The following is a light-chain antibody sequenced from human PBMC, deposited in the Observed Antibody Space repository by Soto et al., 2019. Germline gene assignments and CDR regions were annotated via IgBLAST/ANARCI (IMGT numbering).Light chain of an antibody. V-gene: IGLV2-8*01. CDR3: SSYAGRNEYV. CDR1: SSDIGGHTH. J-gene: IGLJ1*01. Sequence: QSVLTQPPSASGSPGQSVTISCTGTSSDIGGHTHVSWYQQHPGKAPKLMIYEVNNRPSGVPDRFSGSKSGNTASLTVSGLQAEDEADYYCSSYAGRNEYVSGAGTKVTVL. CDR2: EVN.